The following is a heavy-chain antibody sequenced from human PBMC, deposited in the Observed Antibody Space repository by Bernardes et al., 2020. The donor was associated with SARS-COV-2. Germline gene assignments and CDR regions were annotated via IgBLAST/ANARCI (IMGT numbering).Heavy chain of an antibody. CDR1: GYTFTRYG. V-gene: IGHV1-18*01. CDR3: ARGITIFGVVMWTDY. Sequence: ASVKVSCKASGYTFTRYGISWVRQAPGQGLEWMGWISAYNGNTNYAQKLQGRVTMTTDTSTSTAYMELRSLRSDDTAVYYCARGITIFGVVMWTDYWGQGTLVTVSS. CDR2: ISAYNGNT. J-gene: IGHJ4*02. D-gene: IGHD3-3*01.